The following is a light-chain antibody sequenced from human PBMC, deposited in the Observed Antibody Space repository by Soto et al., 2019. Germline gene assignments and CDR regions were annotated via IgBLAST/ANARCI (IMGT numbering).Light chain of an antibody. Sequence: QSVLTQPASVSGSPGQSIAISCTGTSSDAGGYNYVSWYQQHPGKAPKLIIFDVTNRPSGVSDRFSGSKSGSTASLTISGLQADDEADYYCTSFAGXGTNVFGTGTKVTVL. V-gene: IGLV2-14*01. CDR2: DVT. J-gene: IGLJ1*01. CDR3: TSFAGXGTNV. CDR1: SSDAGGYNY.